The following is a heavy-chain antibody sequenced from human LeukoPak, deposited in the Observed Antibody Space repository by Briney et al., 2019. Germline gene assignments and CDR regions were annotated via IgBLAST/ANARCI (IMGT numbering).Heavy chain of an antibody. V-gene: IGHV3-23*01. CDR3: AKGPPEYSSSSSSYYYYMVV. J-gene: IGHJ6*03. D-gene: IGHD6-6*01. CDR2: ISGSGGST. CDR1: RFTFSSYA. Sequence: GGSLRLSCSAFRFTFSSYAMSWVRQAPGKGLEWISAISGSGGSTYYADSVKGRFTISRDNSKNTLYLQMNSLRAEDTAVYYCAKGPPEYSSSSSSYYYYMVVWGKWTTVTVSS.